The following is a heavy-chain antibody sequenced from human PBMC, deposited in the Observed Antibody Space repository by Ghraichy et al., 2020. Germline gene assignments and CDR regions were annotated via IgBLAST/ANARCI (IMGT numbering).Heavy chain of an antibody. CDR3: ARGGYYFDY. Sequence: SETLSLTCAVSGGSISSGGYSWSWIRQPPGKGLEWIGYIYHSGSTYYNPSLKSRVTISVDRSKNQFSLKLSSVTAADTAVYYCARGGYYFDYWGQGTLVTVSS. CDR1: GGSISSGGYS. CDR2: IYHSGST. V-gene: IGHV4-30-2*01. J-gene: IGHJ4*02.